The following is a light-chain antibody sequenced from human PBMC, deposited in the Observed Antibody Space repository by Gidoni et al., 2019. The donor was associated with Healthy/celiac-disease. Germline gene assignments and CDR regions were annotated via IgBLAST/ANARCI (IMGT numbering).Light chain of an antibody. CDR1: QSISSW. CDR2: KAS. J-gene: IGKJ2*01. Sequence: DIQMTQSPSTMSASVGDRVTITCRASQSISSWLAWYQQKPGKAPKLLIYKASSLESGVPSRFSGSGSVTEFTLTISSLQPDDFATYYCQQYNSPGTFGQGTKLEIK. CDR3: QQYNSPGT. V-gene: IGKV1-5*03.